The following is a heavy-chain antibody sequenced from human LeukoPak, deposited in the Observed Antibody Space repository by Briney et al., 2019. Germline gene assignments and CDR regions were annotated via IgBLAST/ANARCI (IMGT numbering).Heavy chain of an antibody. V-gene: IGHV3-7*01. CDR2: MKGDGSEI. CDR3: ARPAYTAAYDL. D-gene: IGHD3-16*01. CDR1: GFTFSSYN. J-gene: IGHJ3*01. Sequence: GESLRLSCSASGFTFSSYNMDWVRQAPGKGLEWVANMKGDGSEIHYVDSVKGRFTISRDNAKNSLYLQMNSLRAEDTALYYCARPAYTAAYDLWGQGTMVTVSS.